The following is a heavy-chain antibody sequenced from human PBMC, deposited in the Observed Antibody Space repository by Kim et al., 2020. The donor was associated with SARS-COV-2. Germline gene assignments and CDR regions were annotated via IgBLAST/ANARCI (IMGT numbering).Heavy chain of an antibody. D-gene: IGHD3-3*01. Sequence: SETLSLTCIVSGGSISSYSWSWIRQPPGKGLEWIGFIYYSGSTNYNHSLKRRVTISIDTSTNQFPLKLSLVTAAATAVSYCARHYYSRLTVFGVVNHMDV. CDR1: GGSISSYS. V-gene: IGHV4-59*08. J-gene: IGHJ6*03. CDR2: IYYSGST. CDR3: ARHYYSRLTVFGVVNHMDV.